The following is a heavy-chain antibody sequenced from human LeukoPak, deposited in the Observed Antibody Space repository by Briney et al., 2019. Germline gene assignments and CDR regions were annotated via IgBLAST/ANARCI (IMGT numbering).Heavy chain of an antibody. CDR3: ARVWVAFDI. Sequence: PGGSLRLSCAASGFSFSDYWMSWVRQAPGKGLEWVSYISSSSSTIYYADSVKGRFTISRDNAKNSLYLQMNSLGAEDTAVYYCARVWVAFDIWGQGTMVTVSS. J-gene: IGHJ3*02. D-gene: IGHD3-10*01. CDR1: GFSFSDYW. CDR2: ISSSSSTI. V-gene: IGHV3-48*01.